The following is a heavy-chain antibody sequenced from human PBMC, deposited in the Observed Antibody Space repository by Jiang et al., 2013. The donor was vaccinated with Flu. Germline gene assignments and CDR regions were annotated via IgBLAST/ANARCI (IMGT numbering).Heavy chain of an antibody. CDR3: ARGMAAAGTIDY. CDR1: GVSISSGGYY. D-gene: IGHD6-13*01. V-gene: IGHV4-31*03. Sequence: TLSLTCNVSGVSISSGGYYWTWIRQRPKRGLEWIGFIYYSGTTNYNPSLRSRISLSVDTSENHFSLKLSSVIAADTAIYYCARGMAAAGTIDYWGQGILVAVSS. J-gene: IGHJ4*02. CDR2: IYYSGTT.